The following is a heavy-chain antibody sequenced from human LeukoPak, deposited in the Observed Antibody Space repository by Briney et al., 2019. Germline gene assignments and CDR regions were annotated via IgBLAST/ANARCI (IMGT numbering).Heavy chain of an antibody. J-gene: IGHJ4*02. V-gene: IGHV4-59*01. D-gene: IGHD1-26*01. CDR2: IYYSGST. Sequence: SETLSLTCTVSNGSISTYYWSWIRQPLGKGLEWIGHIYYSGSTNYNPSLKSRVTISVDTSKNQFSLKLSSVTAADTAVYYCARAIVGATWVFDYWGQGTLVTVSS. CDR3: ARAIVGATWVFDY. CDR1: NGSISTYY.